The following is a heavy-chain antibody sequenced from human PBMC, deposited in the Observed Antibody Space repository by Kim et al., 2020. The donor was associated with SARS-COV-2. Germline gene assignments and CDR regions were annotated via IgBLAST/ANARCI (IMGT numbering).Heavy chain of an antibody. D-gene: IGHD6-19*01. Sequence: GGSLRLSCAASGFTFNNYAMSWVRQAPGKGLEWVAGIRDNGGSTKYADSVKGRFSISRDNSKNTLYLQMDSLRAEDTAVYYCAKVSSGSSGWFEYFHPWGQGTLVTVSS. CDR3: AKVSSGSSGWFEYFHP. V-gene: IGHV3-23*01. CDR1: GFTFNNYA. CDR2: IRDNGGST. J-gene: IGHJ1*01.